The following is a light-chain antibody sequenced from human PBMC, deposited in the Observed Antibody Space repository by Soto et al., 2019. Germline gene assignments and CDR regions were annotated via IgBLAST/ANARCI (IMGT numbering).Light chain of an antibody. Sequence: QSALTQPASVSGSPGQSITISCTGTSSDFAVYNSVSWYQHHPGKAPKLIIYEVSNRPSGVSSHFSGSKSGNTASLTISGLQAEDEADYYCTSYTTSSTVVVGGGTKLTVL. CDR1: SSDFAVYNS. V-gene: IGLV2-14*01. CDR3: TSYTTSSTVV. J-gene: IGLJ2*01. CDR2: EVS.